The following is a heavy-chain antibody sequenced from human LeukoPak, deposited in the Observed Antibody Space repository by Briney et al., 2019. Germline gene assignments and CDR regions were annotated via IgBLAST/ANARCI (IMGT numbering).Heavy chain of an antibody. CDR3: ARDSRLLRGVFLFYYYGLDV. D-gene: IGHD3-10*01. CDR2: ISYDGSKK. CDR1: GFTFRDYG. V-gene: IGHV3-30*03. Sequence: GRSLRLSCAASGFTFRDYGMHWVRQAPGKGLEWVAIISYDGSKKYYADSVKGRFTISRDNSKRTLYLQVNSLRAEDTAVYYCARDSRLLRGVFLFYYYGLDVWGQGTTVTVSS. J-gene: IGHJ6*02.